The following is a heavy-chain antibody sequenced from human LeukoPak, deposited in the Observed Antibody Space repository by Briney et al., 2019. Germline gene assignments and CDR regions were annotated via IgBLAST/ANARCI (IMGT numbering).Heavy chain of an antibody. CDR2: ISGSGGST. Sequence: GGSLRLSCAASGFTFSSYAMSWVRQAPGKGLEWVSAISGSGGSTYYADSVKGRFTISRDNSKNTLYLQMNSLRAEDTAVYYCAKDLYCSSTSCSAASDYWGQGTLVTVSS. CDR3: AKDLYCSSTSCSAASDY. V-gene: IGHV3-23*01. CDR1: GFTFSSYA. J-gene: IGHJ4*02. D-gene: IGHD2-2*01.